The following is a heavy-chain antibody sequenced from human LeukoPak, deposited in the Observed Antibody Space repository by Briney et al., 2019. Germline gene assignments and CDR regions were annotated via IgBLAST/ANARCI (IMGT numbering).Heavy chain of an antibody. D-gene: IGHD2-15*01. Sequence: ASVKVSCKASGYTFTGYYMHWVRQAPGQGLEWMGWINPNSGGTNYAQKFQGRVTMTRDTSISTAYMELSRLRSEDTAVYYCAREGYCSGGSCYSSGAFDIWGQGTMVTVSS. CDR2: INPNSGGT. V-gene: IGHV1-2*02. CDR1: GYTFTGYY. CDR3: AREGYCSGGSCYSSGAFDI. J-gene: IGHJ3*02.